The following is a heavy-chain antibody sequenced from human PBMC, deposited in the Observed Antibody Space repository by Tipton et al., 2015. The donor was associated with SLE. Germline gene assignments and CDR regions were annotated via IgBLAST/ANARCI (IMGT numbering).Heavy chain of an antibody. CDR2: IYYSGST. D-gene: IGHD6-6*01. Sequence: TLSLTCTVSGGSISRYYWSWIRQPPGKGLDWIGYIYYSGSTYYNPSLQSRVTISVDTSKNQFSLKLSSVTAADTAVYYCARINRIGAARAYWVQGTLVTVS. CDR3: ARINRIGAARAY. J-gene: IGHJ4*02. V-gene: IGHV4-59*08. CDR1: GGSISRYY.